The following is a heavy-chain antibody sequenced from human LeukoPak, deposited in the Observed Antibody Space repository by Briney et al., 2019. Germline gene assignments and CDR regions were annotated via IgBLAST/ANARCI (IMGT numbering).Heavy chain of an antibody. V-gene: IGHV4-61*02. CDR3: ARGGKAGMIVVVRRYFDY. D-gene: IGHD3-22*01. CDR2: MSSSGIS. CDR1: NGSISSETYF. Sequence: SETLSLTCTVSNGSISSETYFWSWIRQPAGKGLEWIVRMSSSGISTYSPSLKSRVTISVDTSKNQFSLKLSSVTAADTAVYYCARGGKAGMIVVVRRYFDYWGQGTLVTVSS. J-gene: IGHJ4*02.